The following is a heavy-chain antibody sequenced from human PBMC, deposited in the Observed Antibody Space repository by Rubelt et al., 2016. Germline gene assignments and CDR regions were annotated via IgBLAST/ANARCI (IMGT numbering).Heavy chain of an antibody. CDR2: INHSGST. Sequence: QVQLQQWGAGLLKPSETLSLTCAVYGGSFSGYYWSWIRQPPGKGLGWIGEINHSGSTHYNPSLKSRVTISVDTSKNQFSLKLSSVTAADTAVYYCARGRRGSSSWLGRDYYGMDVWGQGTTVTVSS. V-gene: IGHV4-34*01. J-gene: IGHJ6*02. D-gene: IGHD6-13*01. CDR3: ARGRRGSSSWLGRDYYGMDV. CDR1: GGSFSGYY.